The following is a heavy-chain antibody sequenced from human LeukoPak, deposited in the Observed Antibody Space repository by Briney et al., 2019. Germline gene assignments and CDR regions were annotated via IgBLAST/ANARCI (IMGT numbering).Heavy chain of an antibody. CDR3: ARRGIAAAGTRNYFQY. J-gene: IGHJ1*01. Sequence: PSETLSLTCAVYGGSFSGYYWSWIRQPPGKGLEWIGEINHSGSTNYNPSLKSRVTISVDTSKNQFSLKLSSVTAADTAVYYCARRGIAAAGTRNYFQYWGQGTLVTVSS. CDR2: INHSGST. V-gene: IGHV4-34*01. CDR1: GGSFSGYY. D-gene: IGHD6-13*01.